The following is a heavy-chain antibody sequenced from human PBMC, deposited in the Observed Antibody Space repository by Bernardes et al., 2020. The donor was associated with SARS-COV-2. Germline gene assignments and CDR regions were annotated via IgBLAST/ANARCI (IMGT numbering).Heavy chain of an antibody. D-gene: IGHD3-3*01. CDR1: GGSVSSGSYY. CDR2: IYYSGST. Sequence: SETLSLTCTVSGGSVSSGSYYWSWIRQSPGKGLEWIGYIYYSGSTNYNPSLKSRVTISVDTSKNQFPLKVTSVTAADTAVYYCAREKGDDLWGGHNWLDPWGQGTLVTVSS. J-gene: IGHJ5*02. V-gene: IGHV4-61*01. CDR3: AREKGDDLWGGHNWLDP.